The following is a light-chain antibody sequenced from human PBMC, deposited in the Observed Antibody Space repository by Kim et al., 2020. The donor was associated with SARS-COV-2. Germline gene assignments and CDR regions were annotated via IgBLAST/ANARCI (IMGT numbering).Light chain of an antibody. J-gene: IGLJ3*02. CDR2: QDT. CDR1: KLGDKY. CDR3: QAWDSSTAV. V-gene: IGLV3-1*01. Sequence: VSPGQTASITCSGDKLGDKYACWYQQKPDQSPLLVIYQDTKRPSGIPERFSGSNSGNTATLTISGTQAMDEADYYCQAWDSSTAVFGGGTQLTVL.